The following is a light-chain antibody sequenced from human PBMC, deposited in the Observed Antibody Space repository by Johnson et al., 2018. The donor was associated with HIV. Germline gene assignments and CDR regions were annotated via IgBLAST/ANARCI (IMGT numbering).Light chain of an antibody. Sequence: QSVLTQPPSVSAAPGQKVTISCSGSSSNIGNNYVSWYQQLPGTAPKLLIYDNNKRPSGIPDRFSGSKSGTSATLAITGLQTGDEADYYCATWDRSLTIGGVFGTATKVTVL. V-gene: IGLV1-51*01. J-gene: IGLJ1*01. CDR3: ATWDRSLTIGGV. CDR2: DNN. CDR1: SSNIGNNY.